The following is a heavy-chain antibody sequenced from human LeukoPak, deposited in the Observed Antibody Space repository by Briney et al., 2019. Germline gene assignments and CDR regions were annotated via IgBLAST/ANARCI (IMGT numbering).Heavy chain of an antibody. V-gene: IGHV3-11*03. J-gene: IGHJ4*02. CDR3: ARALTNPGYYFDC. CDR1: GFTISDYH. CDR2: SSSSSSYT. Sequence: GGSPRLSCAASGFTISDYHMSWVRQAPGKGLEWVSYSSSSSSYTYADSVKGRFTISRDNAENSLYLQMNSLRVEDTAVYYCARALTNPGYYFDCWGQGTLVTVSS. D-gene: IGHD1-14*01.